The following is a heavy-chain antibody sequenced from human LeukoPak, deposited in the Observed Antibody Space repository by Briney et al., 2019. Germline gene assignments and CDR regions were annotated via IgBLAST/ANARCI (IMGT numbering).Heavy chain of an antibody. CDR3: AKDRPQYCSSVSCYVFDY. Sequence: GSLRLSCVGSEFSFTNYAMSWVRQAPGRGLEWVSSIIGSGGGTYYADSVKGRFTISRDNSKNTLYLQMNSLRAEDTALYYCAKDRPQYCSSVSCYVFDYWGQGTLVTVSS. V-gene: IGHV3-23*01. CDR2: IIGSGGGT. D-gene: IGHD2-2*01. J-gene: IGHJ4*02. CDR1: EFSFTNYA.